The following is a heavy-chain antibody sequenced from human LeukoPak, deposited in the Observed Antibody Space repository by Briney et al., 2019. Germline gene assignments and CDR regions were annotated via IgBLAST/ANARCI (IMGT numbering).Heavy chain of an antibody. Sequence: SETLSLTCAVYGGSFSGYYWSWIRQPPGKGLEWIGEIDNSGSTNYNPSLKSRVTISVDTSKNQFSLKLSSVTAADTAVYYCARAQGRLGYCSSSSCYKYYYYYMDVWGKGTTVTVSS. CDR1: GGSFSGYY. CDR2: IDNSGST. CDR3: ARAQGRLGYCSSSSCYKYYYYYMDV. D-gene: IGHD2-2*02. V-gene: IGHV4-34*01. J-gene: IGHJ6*03.